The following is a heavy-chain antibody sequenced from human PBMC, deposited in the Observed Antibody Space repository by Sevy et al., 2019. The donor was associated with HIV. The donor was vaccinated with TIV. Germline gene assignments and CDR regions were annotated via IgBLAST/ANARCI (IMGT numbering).Heavy chain of an antibody. D-gene: IGHD3-16*02. Sequence: GGSLRLSCAASGFTFSSYSMNWVRQAPGKGLEWVSSISSSSSYIYYADSVKGRFTISRDNAKNSLYLQMNSLRAEDTVVYYCAKLRLGELSSDAFDIWGQGTMVTVSS. CDR2: ISSSSSYI. J-gene: IGHJ3*02. V-gene: IGHV3-21*01. CDR1: GFTFSSYS. CDR3: AKLRLGELSSDAFDI.